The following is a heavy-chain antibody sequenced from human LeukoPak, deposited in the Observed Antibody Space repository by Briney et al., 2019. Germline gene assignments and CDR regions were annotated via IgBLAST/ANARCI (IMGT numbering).Heavy chain of an antibody. J-gene: IGHJ4*01. D-gene: IGHD3-22*01. CDR1: GFTFSSYA. CDR2: ISYDGSNK. V-gene: IGHV3-30-3*01. Sequence: PGGSLRLSCAASGFTFSSYAMHWVRQAPGKGLEWVAVISYDGSNKYYADSVKGRFTISRDNSKNTLYLQMNSLRAEDTAVYYCARDAMYYYDSSGYSAYFDYWGHGTLVTVSS. CDR3: ARDAMYYYDSSGYSAYFDY.